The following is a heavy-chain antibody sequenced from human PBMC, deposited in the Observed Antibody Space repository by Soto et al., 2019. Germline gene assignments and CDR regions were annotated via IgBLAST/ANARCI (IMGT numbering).Heavy chain of an antibody. D-gene: IGHD2-21*02. CDR1: GFTFSSYS. J-gene: IGHJ6*02. V-gene: IGHV3-21*01. CDR2: IGTRSDI. Sequence: GGSLRLSCAASGFTFSSYSMHWVRQAPGKGLEWVSSIGTRSDIYYADSVKGRFTISRDNAKNSLSLQMNSMTAEDTAVYYCAREETAWPLAYGLDVWGPGTTVTVS. CDR3: AREETAWPLAYGLDV.